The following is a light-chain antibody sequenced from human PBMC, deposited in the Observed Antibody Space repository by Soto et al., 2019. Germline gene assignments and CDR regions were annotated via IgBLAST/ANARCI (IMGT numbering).Light chain of an antibody. CDR2: DAS. CDR3: QQANSFPLT. Sequence: DIQMAQSPSSVSGSVGDRVTITCRASQGIISWLAWYQQKPEKAPKLVIYDASSLQSGVPSRFSGSGPGTDFTLTISSLQPEDFATYYCQQANSFPLTFGGGTKVDIK. CDR1: QGIISW. J-gene: IGKJ4*01. V-gene: IGKV1-12*01.